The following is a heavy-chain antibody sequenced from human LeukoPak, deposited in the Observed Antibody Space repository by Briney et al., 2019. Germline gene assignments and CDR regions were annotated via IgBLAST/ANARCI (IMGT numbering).Heavy chain of an antibody. CDR2: IYYSGST. CDR3: ASLRGNYDFWSGYYYTQFDY. V-gene: IGHV4-39*01. D-gene: IGHD3-3*01. J-gene: IGHJ4*02. Sequence: SETLPLTCTVSGGSISSSSYYWGWIRQPPGKGLEWIGSIYYSGSTYYNPSLKSRVTISVDTSKNQFSLKLSSVTAADTAVYYCASLRGNYDFWSGYYYTQFDYWGQGTLVTVSS. CDR1: GGSISSSSYY.